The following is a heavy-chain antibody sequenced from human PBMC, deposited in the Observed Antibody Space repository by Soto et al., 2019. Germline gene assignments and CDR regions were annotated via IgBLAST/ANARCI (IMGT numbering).Heavy chain of an antibody. Sequence: SETLSLTCTVSGGSISSSSYYWGWIRQPPGKGLGWIGIVYYGGSTYYNPSLKSRVTISVETSKSQFSLKLSSVTAADTAVYYCAGGDYYHSSGYYFYYYTMDVWGQGTTVTVSS. CDR3: AGGDYYHSSGYYFYYYTMDV. CDR1: GGSISSSSYY. V-gene: IGHV4-39*01. CDR2: VYYGGST. D-gene: IGHD3-22*01. J-gene: IGHJ6*02.